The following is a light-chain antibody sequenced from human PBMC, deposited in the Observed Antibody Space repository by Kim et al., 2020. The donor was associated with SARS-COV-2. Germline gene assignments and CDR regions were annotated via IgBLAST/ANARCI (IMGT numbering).Light chain of an antibody. V-gene: IGLV10-54*01. Sequence: QAGQNKPTTVLKCWRQTATRTCTGNRNNVGNQGAAWLQQHQGHPPKLLSHSNNNRPSGISEGLSASRSGNTASLTITGLQPEDEADYYCSAWESCLTPLAFGRGSQLSVL. J-gene: IGLJ7*01. CDR1: RNNVGNQG. CDR2: SNN. CDR3: SAWESCLTPLA.